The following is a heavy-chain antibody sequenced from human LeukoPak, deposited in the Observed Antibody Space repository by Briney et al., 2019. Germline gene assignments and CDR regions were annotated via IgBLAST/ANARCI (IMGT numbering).Heavy chain of an antibody. V-gene: IGHV5-51*01. D-gene: IGHD6-13*01. CDR3: ARQAAAGTGEYWFDP. CDR2: IYPGDSDT. Sequence: GESLQISCKGSGYSFTSYWIGWVRQMPGKGLEWMGIIYPGDSDTRYSPSFQGQVTISADKSISTAYLQWSSLKATDTAMYYCARQAAAGTGEYWFDPWGQGTLVTVSS. J-gene: IGHJ5*02. CDR1: GYSFTSYW.